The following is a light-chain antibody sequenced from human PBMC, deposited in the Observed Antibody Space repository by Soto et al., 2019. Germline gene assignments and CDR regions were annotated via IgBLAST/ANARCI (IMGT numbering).Light chain of an antibody. CDR3: QQYGGSPTT. Sequence: EIVLTQSPGTLSLSPGERATLSCRASQSISSSYLAWYQQKPGQAPRLLIYDASSRATGIPDRFSGSGSGTDFTLTISRLEPEDFEVYYCQQYGGSPTTFGQGTKVDI. J-gene: IGKJ1*01. V-gene: IGKV3-20*01. CDR1: QSISSSY. CDR2: DAS.